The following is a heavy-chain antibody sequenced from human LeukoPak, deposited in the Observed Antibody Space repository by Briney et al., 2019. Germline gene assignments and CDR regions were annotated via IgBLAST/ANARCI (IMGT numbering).Heavy chain of an antibody. CDR3: ARGGDAHKGGNY. V-gene: IGHV4-61*02. Sequence: SETLSLTCTVSGGSISSGIYYWSWIRQPAGKGLEWIGRIYTSGSTSYNPSLKSRVTISVDTSKNQLSLKLSSVTAADTAVYFCARGGDAHKGGNYWGQGTLVTVSS. J-gene: IGHJ4*02. D-gene: IGHD5-24*01. CDR2: IYTSGST. CDR1: GGSISSGIYY.